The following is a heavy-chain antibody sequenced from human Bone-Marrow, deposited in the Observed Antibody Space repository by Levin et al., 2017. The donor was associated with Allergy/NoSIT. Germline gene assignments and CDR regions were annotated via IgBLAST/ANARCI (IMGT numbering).Heavy chain of an antibody. CDR3: AVGYGLMLHRYYFDS. CDR1: GGSFSSGRY. D-gene: IGHD5-18*01. CDR2: TYTSGST. V-gene: IGHV4-61*02. J-gene: IGHJ4*02. Sequence: SETLSLTCSVSGGSFSSGRYWSWIRQSAEKGLEWIGLTYTSGSTDYNPSLQSRVTISLDTARKQLSLNLASVTAADTAVYYWAVGYGLMLHRYYFDSWGPGTLVTVS.